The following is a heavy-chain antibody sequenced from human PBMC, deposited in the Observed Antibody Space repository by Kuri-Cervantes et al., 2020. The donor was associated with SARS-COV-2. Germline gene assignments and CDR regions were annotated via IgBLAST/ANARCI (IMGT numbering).Heavy chain of an antibody. D-gene: IGHD3-22*01. V-gene: IGHV4-59*11. J-gene: IGHJ6*03. Sequence: SETLSLTCTVSGGPISGHYWIWIRQPPGKGLEWIAYIHYSGSTNYNSSLKSRVTISVDTSKNHFSLQMRSVTAADTAVYYCARVPDYPYYIDYHNFYMDVWGRGTTVTVSS. CDR3: ARVPDYPYYIDYHNFYMDV. CDR2: IHYSGST. CDR1: GGPISGHY.